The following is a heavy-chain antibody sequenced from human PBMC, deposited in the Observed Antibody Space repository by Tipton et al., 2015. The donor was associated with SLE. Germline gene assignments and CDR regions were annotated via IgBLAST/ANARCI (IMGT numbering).Heavy chain of an antibody. CDR3: AKRVVTVGTLGGFDS. Sequence: SLRLSCAASGFTFSSHNMHWVRQAPGKGLEWVAVISYDESDKYADSVKGRFTISRDDSKNTLYLQMNSLRVEDTAVYYCAKRVVTVGTLGGFDSWGQGTLVTVSS. CDR2: ISYDESDK. V-gene: IGHV3-33*06. CDR1: GFTFSSHN. D-gene: IGHD2-2*01. J-gene: IGHJ4*02.